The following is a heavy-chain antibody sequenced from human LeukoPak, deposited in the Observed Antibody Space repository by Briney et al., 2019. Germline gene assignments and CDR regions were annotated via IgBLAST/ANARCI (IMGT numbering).Heavy chain of an antibody. D-gene: IGHD2-21*02. Sequence: GASVKVSCKASGYTFTAHYLHWVRQAPGQGLEWVGWIHPNSGDTQQLQKFQGRVTMTRDTSTSTAYMELTSLTSDDTAVYFCVPHIYCRADCLPFANWGQGTLVTVSS. CDR2: IHPNSGDT. V-gene: IGHV1-2*02. CDR1: GYTFTAHY. CDR3: VPHIYCRADCLPFAN. J-gene: IGHJ4*02.